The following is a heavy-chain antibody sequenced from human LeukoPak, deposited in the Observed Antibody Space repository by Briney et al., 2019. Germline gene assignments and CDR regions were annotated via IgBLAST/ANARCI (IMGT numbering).Heavy chain of an antibody. V-gene: IGHV4-59*01. CDR3: AREGTAHYYHGMDV. CDR1: GGSMSSYY. D-gene: IGHD1/OR15-1a*01. J-gene: IGHJ6*02. Sequence: PSEILSLTCTVSGGSMSSYYWSWIRQPPGKGLEWIGYIYYSGSTNYNPSLKSRVTISVDTSKNQFSLKVSSVTAADTAVYYCAREGTAHYYHGMDVWGQGITVTVSS. CDR2: IYYSGST.